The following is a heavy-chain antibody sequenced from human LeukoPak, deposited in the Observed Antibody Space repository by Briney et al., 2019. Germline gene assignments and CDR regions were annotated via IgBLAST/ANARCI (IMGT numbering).Heavy chain of an antibody. CDR3: ARGSWTYGMDV. CDR2: IYYSGST. Sequence: SETLSLTCTVSGGSISSYYWSWIRQPPGKGLEWIGYIYYSGSTNYNPSLKSRVTISVDTSKNQFSLKLSSVTAADTAVYYCARGSWTYGMDVWGQGTTVTVSS. CDR1: GGSISSYY. V-gene: IGHV4-59*08. J-gene: IGHJ6*02. D-gene: IGHD3/OR15-3a*01.